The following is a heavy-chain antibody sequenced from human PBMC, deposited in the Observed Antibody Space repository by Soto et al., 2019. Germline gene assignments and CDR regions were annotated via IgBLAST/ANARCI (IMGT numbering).Heavy chain of an antibody. CDR1: GGSISSSSYY. D-gene: IGHD4-17*01. J-gene: IGHJ4*02. CDR2: IYYSGST. Sequence: QLQLQESGPGLVKPSETLSLTCTVSGGSISSSSYYWCWIRQPPGKGLEWIGSIYYSGSTYYNPSFKSGVNKHVDTSKNQEYLKLSSVTAADTDVYYCARHCPSNDYGDYAEGTNIDYWGQGTMVTVSS. CDR3: ARHCPSNDYGDYAEGTNIDY. V-gene: IGHV4-39*01.